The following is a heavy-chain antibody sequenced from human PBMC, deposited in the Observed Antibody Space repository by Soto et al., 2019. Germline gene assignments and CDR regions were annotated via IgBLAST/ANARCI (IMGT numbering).Heavy chain of an antibody. D-gene: IGHD2-15*01. CDR3: ALQGYCSGLSCYPDY. V-gene: IGHV4-39*01. CDR1: GGSITSDSYY. CDR2: IYYSGST. Sequence: SETVSLTCTVSGGSITSDSYYGGWVRQPPGKGLEWIGSIYYSGSTYYNPSLNSRVTVSLDTSKTLLSLKLNSVTAADTAVYYCALQGYCSGLSCYPDYWGQGTLVTVSS. J-gene: IGHJ4*02.